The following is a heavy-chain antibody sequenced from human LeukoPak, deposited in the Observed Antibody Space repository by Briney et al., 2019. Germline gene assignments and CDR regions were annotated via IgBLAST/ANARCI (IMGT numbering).Heavy chain of an antibody. CDR1: GGSFSGYY. V-gene: IGHV4-34*01. CDR2: INHSGST. Sequence: SETLSLTCAVYGGSFSGYYWSWIREPPAKGLEWIGEINHSGSTNYNPSLKSRVTISVDTSKNQFSLKLSSLTAADTAVYYCASGPGAAAHRYFDYWGQGTLVTVSS. J-gene: IGHJ4*02. D-gene: IGHD6-13*01. CDR3: ASGPGAAAHRYFDY.